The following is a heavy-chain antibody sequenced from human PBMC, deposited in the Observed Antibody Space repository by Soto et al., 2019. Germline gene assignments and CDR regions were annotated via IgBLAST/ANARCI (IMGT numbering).Heavy chain of an antibody. D-gene: IGHD3-10*01. V-gene: IGHV3-53*01. CDR1: GFTVSTNS. CDR3: AGVGGSGSYQLDY. J-gene: IGHJ4*02. Sequence: PGGSLRLSCAASGFTVSTNSMSWVRQAPGKGLEWVSLIYSGGSTYYADSVKGRFTISRDSSKNTLCLQMNSLRAEDTAVYYCAGVGGSGSYQLDYWGQGTLVTVSS. CDR2: IYSGGST.